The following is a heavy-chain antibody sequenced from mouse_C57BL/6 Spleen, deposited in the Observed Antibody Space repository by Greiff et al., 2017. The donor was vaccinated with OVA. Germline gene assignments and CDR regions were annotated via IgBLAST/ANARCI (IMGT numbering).Heavy chain of an antibody. CDR3: ARGDYGSSRYFDV. V-gene: IGHV1-55*01. J-gene: IGHJ1*03. CDR2: IYPGSGST. CDR1: GYTFTSYW. D-gene: IGHD1-1*01. Sequence: QVQLQQPGAELVKPGASVKMSCKASGYTFTSYWITWVKQRPGQGLEWIGDIYPGSGSTNYNEKFTSKATLTVDTSSSTAYMQLSSLTSEDSAVYYCARGDYGSSRYFDVWGTGTTVTVSS.